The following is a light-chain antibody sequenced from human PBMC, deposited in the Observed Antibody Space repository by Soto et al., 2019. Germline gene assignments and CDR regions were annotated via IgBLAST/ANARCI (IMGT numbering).Light chain of an antibody. J-gene: IGKJ1*01. CDR3: QQYNSYSVT. CDR1: QSIRSY. V-gene: IGKV1-5*03. CDR2: KAS. Sequence: DIQLTQSPSSLSASVGDRVTITCRASQSIRSYLNWYQQKPGKAPKLLIYKASSLESGVPSRFSGSGSETEFTLTISSLQPDDFATYYCQQYNSYSVTFGQGTKVDIK.